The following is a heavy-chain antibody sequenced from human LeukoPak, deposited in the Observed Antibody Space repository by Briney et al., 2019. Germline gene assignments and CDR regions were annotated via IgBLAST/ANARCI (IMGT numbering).Heavy chain of an antibody. Sequence: GGSLRLSCAASGFTFSDYAIHWVRQAPGKGLEWVSSISSSSSYIYYADSVKGRFTISRDNAKNSLYLQMNSLRPEDTALYYCSTEPRSLLYWGHGTLVTVSS. D-gene: IGHD4-17*01. CDR1: GFTFSDYA. CDR2: ISSSSSYI. J-gene: IGHJ4*01. CDR3: STEPRSLLY. V-gene: IGHV3-21*04.